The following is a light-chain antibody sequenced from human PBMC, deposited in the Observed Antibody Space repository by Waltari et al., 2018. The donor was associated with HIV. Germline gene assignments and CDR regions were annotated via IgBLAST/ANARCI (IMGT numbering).Light chain of an antibody. CDR1: SSDIGTYNL. J-gene: IGLJ3*02. Sequence: QSALTQSASVSASPGQSITLPCTGSSSDIGTYNLVSWYQQHPGKAPKLMIYDVTERPSGVPDRFSGSKSGNTASLTISGLQADDEADYYCCSYAGRYTWVFGGGTELTVL. CDR2: DVT. CDR3: CSYAGRYTWV. V-gene: IGLV2-23*02.